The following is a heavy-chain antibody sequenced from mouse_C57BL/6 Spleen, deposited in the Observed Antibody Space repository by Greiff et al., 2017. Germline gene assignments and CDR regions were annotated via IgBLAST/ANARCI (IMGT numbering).Heavy chain of an antibody. D-gene: IGHD2-4*01. CDR1: GYTFTSYW. Sequence: VQLKQPGAELVRPGSSVKLSCKASGYTFTSYWMHWVKQRPIQGLEWIGNIDPSDSETHYNQKFKDKATLTVDKSSSTAYMQLSSLTSEDSAVYYCARGNYDYDGYFDVWGTGTTVTVSS. CDR2: IDPSDSET. CDR3: ARGNYDYDGYFDV. J-gene: IGHJ1*03. V-gene: IGHV1-52*01.